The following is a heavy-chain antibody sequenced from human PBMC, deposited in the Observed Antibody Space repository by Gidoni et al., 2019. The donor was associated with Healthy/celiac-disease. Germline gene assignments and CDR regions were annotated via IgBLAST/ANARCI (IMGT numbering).Heavy chain of an antibody. D-gene: IGHD3-3*01. Sequence: QVQLVQSGAEVKKPGASVKFSCKASGYTFTGSYMHWVRQAPGQGLEWMGWINPNSGGTNYAQKFQGRVTMTRDTSISTAYMELSRLRSDDTAVYYCASGEVKEEDYDFWSSHHYYYYGMDVWGQGTTVTVSS. J-gene: IGHJ6*02. V-gene: IGHV1-2*02. CDR2: INPNSGGT. CDR3: ASGEVKEEDYDFWSSHHYYYYGMDV. CDR1: GYTFTGSY.